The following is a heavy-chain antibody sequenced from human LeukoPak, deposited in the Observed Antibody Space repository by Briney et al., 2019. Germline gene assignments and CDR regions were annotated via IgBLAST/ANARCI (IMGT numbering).Heavy chain of an antibody. CDR3: ARLRRAGGAYNWFDP. V-gene: IGHV1-2*02. Sequence: ASVKASGKASGYTFTGYYMHWVRQAPGQGLEGMGWINPNSGGTNYAQKFQGSVTMTRDTSISTAYMELSRLRSNDTAVYYCARLRRAGGAYNWFDPWGQGTLVTVSS. CDR2: INPNSGGT. D-gene: IGHD4-17*01. CDR1: GYTFTGYY. J-gene: IGHJ5*02.